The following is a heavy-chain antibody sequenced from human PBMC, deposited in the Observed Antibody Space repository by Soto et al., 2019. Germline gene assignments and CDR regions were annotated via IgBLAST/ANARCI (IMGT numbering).Heavy chain of an antibody. D-gene: IGHD3-10*01. CDR2: ISSSSSYI. Sequence: GGSLRLSCAASGFTFSSYSMNWVRQAPGKGLEWVSSISSSSSYIYYADSVKGRFTISRDNAKNSLYLQMNSLRAEDTAVYYCASSSEEPLWFGEFNWFDPWGQGTLVTVSS. CDR1: GFTFSSYS. CDR3: ASSSEEPLWFGEFNWFDP. V-gene: IGHV3-21*01. J-gene: IGHJ5*02.